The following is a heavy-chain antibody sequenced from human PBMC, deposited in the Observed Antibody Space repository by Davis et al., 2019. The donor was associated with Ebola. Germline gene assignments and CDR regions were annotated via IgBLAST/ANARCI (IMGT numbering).Heavy chain of an antibody. V-gene: IGHV3-33*06. Sequence: GESLKISCAASGFTFSSYGMHWVRQAPGKGLEWVAVIWYDGSNKYYADSVKGRFTISRDNSKNTLYLQMNSLRAEDTAVYYCAKAGTTLLPNLDFDYWGQGTLVTVSS. CDR3: AKAGTTLLPNLDFDY. D-gene: IGHD1-7*01. CDR1: GFTFSSYG. J-gene: IGHJ4*02. CDR2: IWYDGSNK.